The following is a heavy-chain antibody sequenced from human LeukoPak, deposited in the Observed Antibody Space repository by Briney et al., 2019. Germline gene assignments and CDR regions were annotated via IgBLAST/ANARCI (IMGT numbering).Heavy chain of an antibody. CDR3: AKVGLYGSPLDY. Sequence: GGSLRLSCAASGFTFSSYGMHWVRQAPGKGREGVAVIWYDGSNKYYADPVKGRFTISRDNSKNTLYVQMNSLRAEDTAVYYCAKVGLYGSPLDYWGQGTLVTVSS. CDR1: GFTFSSYG. J-gene: IGHJ4*02. D-gene: IGHD3-10*01. CDR2: IWYDGSNK. V-gene: IGHV3-33*06.